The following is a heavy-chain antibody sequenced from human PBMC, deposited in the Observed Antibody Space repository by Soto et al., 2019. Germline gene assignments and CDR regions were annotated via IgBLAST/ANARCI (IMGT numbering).Heavy chain of an antibody. D-gene: IGHD5-12*01. CDR1: GGSISSSSYY. Sequence: SETLSLTCTVPGGSISSSSYYWGWIRQPPGKGLEWIGSIYYSGSTYYNPSLKSRVTISVDTSKSQFSLKLSSVTAADTAVYYCARQGGYSGYDSSRWFDPWGQGTLVTVSS. CDR3: ARQGGYSGYDSSRWFDP. CDR2: IYYSGST. J-gene: IGHJ5*02. V-gene: IGHV4-39*01.